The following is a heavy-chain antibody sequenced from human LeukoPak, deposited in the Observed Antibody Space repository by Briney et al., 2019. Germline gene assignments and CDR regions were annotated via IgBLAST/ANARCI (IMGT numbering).Heavy chain of an antibody. CDR3: ARVSIAAAGTLGY. Sequence: SETLSLTCAVSGGSISSSNWWSWVRQPPGKGLEWIGEIYHSGSTNYNPSLKSRVTISVDKSKNQFSLKLSSVTAADTAVYYCARVSIAAAGTLGYWGQGTLVTVSS. CDR2: IYHSGST. CDR1: GGSISSSNW. V-gene: IGHV4-4*02. J-gene: IGHJ4*02. D-gene: IGHD6-13*01.